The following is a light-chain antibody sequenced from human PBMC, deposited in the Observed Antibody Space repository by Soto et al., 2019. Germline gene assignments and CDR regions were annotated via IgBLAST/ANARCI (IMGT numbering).Light chain of an antibody. J-gene: IGKJ3*01. CDR3: QHYGRSPIFT. Sequence: EIVLTQSPGTLSLSPGERATLSCRASQSISSIYLAWYQQKPGQAPRLLIYGASSRATDIPDRFSGSGSGTDFTLTISRLEPEDFAVYYCQHYGRSPIFTFGPGTKVDIK. CDR1: QSISSIY. V-gene: IGKV3-20*01. CDR2: GAS.